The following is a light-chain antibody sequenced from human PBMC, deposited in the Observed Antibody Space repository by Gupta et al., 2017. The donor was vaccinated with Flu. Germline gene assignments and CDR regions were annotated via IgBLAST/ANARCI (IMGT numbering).Light chain of an antibody. J-gene: IGLJ3*02. CDR3: GTWDSSLSAGV. CDR1: SSNIGNNY. V-gene: IGLV1-51*02. CDR2: EGN. Sequence: QSVLTQPPSVSAAPGQKVTISCSGSSSNIGNNYVSWYQQLPGAAPKLLIYEGNKRPSGIPDRFSGSKSGTSATLGITGLQTGDEADYYCGTWDSSLSAGVFGGGTELTVL.